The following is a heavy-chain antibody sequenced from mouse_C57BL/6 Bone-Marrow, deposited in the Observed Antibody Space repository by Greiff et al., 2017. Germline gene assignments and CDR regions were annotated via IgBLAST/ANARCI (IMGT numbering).Heavy chain of an antibody. CDR2: SRNKANDYTT. CDR3: AREGQLRLPAY. D-gene: IGHD3-2*02. CDR1: GFTFSDFY. Sequence: EVKLVESGGGLVQSGRSLRLSCATSGFTFSDFYMEWVRQAPGKGLEWIAASRNKANDYTTEYSASVKGRFIVSRDTSQSILYLQMNALRAEDTAIYYCAREGQLRLPAYWGQGTLVTVSA. V-gene: IGHV7-1*01. J-gene: IGHJ3*01.